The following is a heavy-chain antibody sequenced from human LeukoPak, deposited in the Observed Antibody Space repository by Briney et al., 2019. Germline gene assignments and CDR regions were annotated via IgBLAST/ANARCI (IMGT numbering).Heavy chain of an antibody. Sequence: ASVKVSCKVSGYTFREYGITWVRQAPGQGLEWMGGFDPEDGETIYAQKFQGRVTMTEDTSTDTAYMELSSLRSEDTAVYYCATSIAARPGYYYYMDVWGKGTTVTVSS. V-gene: IGHV1-24*01. CDR3: ATSIAARPGYYYYMDV. CDR2: FDPEDGET. CDR1: GYTFREYG. D-gene: IGHD6-6*01. J-gene: IGHJ6*03.